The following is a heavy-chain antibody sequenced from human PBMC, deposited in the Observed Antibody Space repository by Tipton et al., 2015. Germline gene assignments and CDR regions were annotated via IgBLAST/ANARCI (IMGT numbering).Heavy chain of an antibody. J-gene: IGHJ4*02. Sequence: TLSLTCAVYGGSFSGYYWSWIRQPPGKGLEWIGEINHSGSTNYNPPLKSRVTISVDTSKNQFSLKLSSVTAADTAVYYCARVPTTVTTYFDYWGQGTLVTVSS. V-gene: IGHV4-34*01. CDR1: GGSFSGYY. CDR3: ARVPTTVTTYFDY. CDR2: INHSGST. D-gene: IGHD4-17*01.